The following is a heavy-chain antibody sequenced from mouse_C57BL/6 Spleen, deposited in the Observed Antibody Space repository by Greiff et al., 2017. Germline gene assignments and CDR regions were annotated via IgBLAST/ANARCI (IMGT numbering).Heavy chain of an antibody. V-gene: IGHV2-2*01. CDR2: IWSGGST. CDR1: GFSLTSYG. D-gene: IGHD1-1*01. Sequence: VKLMESGPGLVQPSQSLSITCTVSGFSLTSYGVHWVRQSPGKGLEWLGVIWSGGSTDYNAAFISRLSISKDNSKSQVFFKMNSLQADDTAIYYCARNSPYYGSSLYAMDYWGQGTSVTVSS. J-gene: IGHJ4*01. CDR3: ARNSPYYGSSLYAMDY.